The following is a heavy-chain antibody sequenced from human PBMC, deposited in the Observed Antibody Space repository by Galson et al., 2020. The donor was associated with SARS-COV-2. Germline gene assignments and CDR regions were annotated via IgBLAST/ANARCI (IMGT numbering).Heavy chain of an antibody. CDR3: AKGSGGYSGFLGAGAYHYYTDV. Sequence: GGSLRLSCAASGFTFSTYDMHWVRQAPGRGLEWVALIRSDGSTKYYEDSVKGRFTISRDNSRDTFYLQMNGLRVEDTAVYYCAKGSGGYSGFLGAGAYHYYTDVWGKGTTVTVSS. J-gene: IGHJ6*03. D-gene: IGHD5-12*01. CDR2: IRSDGSTK. V-gene: IGHV3-30*02. CDR1: GFTFSTYD.